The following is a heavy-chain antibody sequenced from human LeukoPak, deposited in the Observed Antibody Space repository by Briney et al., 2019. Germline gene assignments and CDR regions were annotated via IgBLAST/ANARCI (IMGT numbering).Heavy chain of an antibody. CDR2: IYTSGST. D-gene: IGHD6-19*01. J-gene: IGHJ4*02. CDR1: GGSISSGSYY. V-gene: IGHV4-61*02. Sequence: PSETLSLTCTVSGGSISSGSYYWSWIRQPAGKGLEWIGRIYTSGSTNYNPSIKSRFTISVDTSKNQFSLKLSSVTAADTAVYYCARGWLAFDYWGQGTLVTVSS. CDR3: ARGWLAFDY.